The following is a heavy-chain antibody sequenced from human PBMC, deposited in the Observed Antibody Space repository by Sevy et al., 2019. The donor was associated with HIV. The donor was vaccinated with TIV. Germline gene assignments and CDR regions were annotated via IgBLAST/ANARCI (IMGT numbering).Heavy chain of an antibody. Sequence: GGSLRLSCAASGFTFSSYGMHWVRQAPGKGLEWVAVIWYDGSNKYYADSVKGRFTISRDNSKNTLYLQMNSLRAEDTAVSYCARDTGIAAAGFDYWGQGTLVTVSS. CDR1: GFTFSSYG. D-gene: IGHD6-13*01. CDR2: IWYDGSNK. J-gene: IGHJ4*02. V-gene: IGHV3-33*01. CDR3: ARDTGIAAAGFDY.